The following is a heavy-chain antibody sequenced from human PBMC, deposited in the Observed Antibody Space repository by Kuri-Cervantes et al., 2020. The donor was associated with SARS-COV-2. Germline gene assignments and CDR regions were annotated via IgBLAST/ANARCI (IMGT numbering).Heavy chain of an antibody. CDR2: MNPNSGNT. Sequence: ASVKVSCKASGYTFTSYDINWVRQATGQGLEWMGWMNPNSGNTGYAQKFQGRVTMTRNTSISTAYMELSSLRSDDTAVYYCARGGFTMIVVVKDAFDIWGQGTMVTVSS. V-gene: IGHV1-8*02. D-gene: IGHD3-22*01. CDR3: ARGGFTMIVVVKDAFDI. CDR1: GYTFTSYD. J-gene: IGHJ3*02.